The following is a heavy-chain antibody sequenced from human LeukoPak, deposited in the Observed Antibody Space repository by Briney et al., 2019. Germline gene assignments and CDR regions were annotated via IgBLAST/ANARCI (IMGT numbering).Heavy chain of an antibody. CDR2: IKDMAHGATI. V-gene: IGHV3-15*07. D-gene: IGHD6-13*01. J-gene: IGHJ4*02. Sequence: GGSLRLSCVGSGFTFNNAWMNWVRQAPGKGLEWVGRIKDMAHGATIDYAAAVKGRFTLSRDDSKNTLYLQMNSLKTEDTAVYYCTTDPEYSSSWYYFDYWGQGTLVTVSS. CDR1: GFTFNNAW. CDR3: TTDPEYSSSWYYFDY.